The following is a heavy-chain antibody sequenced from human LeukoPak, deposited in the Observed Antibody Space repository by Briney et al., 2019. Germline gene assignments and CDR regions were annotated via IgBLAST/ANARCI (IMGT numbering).Heavy chain of an antibody. CDR1: GFTFSSYS. D-gene: IGHD5-12*01. J-gene: IGHJ6*02. CDR2: ISSSSSYI. CDR3: ARVRGSPRSYYYGMDV. Sequence: GGSLRLSCAASGFTFSSYSMNWVRQAPGKGLEWVSSISSSSSYIYYADSVKGRFTISRDNAKNSLYLQMNSLRAEDTAVYYCARVRGSPRSYYYGMDVWGQGTTVTVSS. V-gene: IGHV3-21*01.